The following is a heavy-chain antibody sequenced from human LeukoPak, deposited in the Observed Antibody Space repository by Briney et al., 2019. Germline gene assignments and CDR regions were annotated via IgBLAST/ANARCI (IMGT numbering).Heavy chain of an antibody. V-gene: IGHV4-59*01. J-gene: IGHJ4*02. Sequence: SETLSLTCTVPGGSISSYYWSWIRQPPGKGLEWIGYIYYSGSTNYNPSLKSRVTISVDTSKNQFSLKLSSVTAADTAVYYCARAYFYGSGSYYSFDYWGQGTLVTVSS. D-gene: IGHD3-10*01. CDR2: IYYSGST. CDR3: ARAYFYGSGSYYSFDY. CDR1: GGSISSYY.